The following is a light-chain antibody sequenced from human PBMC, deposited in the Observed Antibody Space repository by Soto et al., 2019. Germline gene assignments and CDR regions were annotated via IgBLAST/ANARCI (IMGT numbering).Light chain of an antibody. J-gene: IGKJ4*01. V-gene: IGKV3-11*01. Sequence: EIVLTQSPVTLSLSPGERATLYCRASQSVSSYLAWYQQKPGQAPRLLIYDASNRATGIPARFSGSGSGTDFTLTISSLEPEDFAVYYCQQRSNWPSTFGGGTKV. CDR2: DAS. CDR3: QQRSNWPST. CDR1: QSVSSY.